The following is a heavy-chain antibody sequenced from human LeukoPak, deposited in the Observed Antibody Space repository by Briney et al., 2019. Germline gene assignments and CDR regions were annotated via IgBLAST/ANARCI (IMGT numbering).Heavy chain of an antibody. CDR3: ARALYDSSGYYYGY. CDR1: GYTFTSYY. V-gene: IGHV1-46*01. J-gene: IGHJ4*02. D-gene: IGHD3-22*01. Sequence: GASVKVSCKASGYTFTSYYMHWVRQAPGQGLVWMGIINPSGGSTSYAQKFQGRVTITAGKSTSTAYMELSSLRSEDTAVYYCARALYDSSGYYYGYWGQGTLVTVSS. CDR2: INPSGGST.